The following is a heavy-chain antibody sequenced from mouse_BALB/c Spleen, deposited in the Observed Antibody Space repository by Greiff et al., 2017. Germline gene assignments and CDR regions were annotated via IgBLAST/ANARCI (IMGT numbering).Heavy chain of an antibody. J-gene: IGHJ2*01. CDR3: ARRLTNYFDY. D-gene: IGHD1-3*01. Sequence: EVKLVESGGDLVKPGGSLKLSCAASGFTFSSYGMSWVRQTPDKRLEWVATISSGGSYTYYPDSVKGRFTISRDNAKNTLYLQMSSLKSEDTAMYYCARRLTNYFDYWGQGTTLTVSS. V-gene: IGHV5-6*02. CDR2: ISSGGSYT. CDR1: GFTFSSYG.